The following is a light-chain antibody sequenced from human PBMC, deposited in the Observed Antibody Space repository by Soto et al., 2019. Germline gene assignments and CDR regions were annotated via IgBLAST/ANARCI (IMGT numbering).Light chain of an antibody. J-gene: IGKJ4*01. Sequence: DIQMTQSPSSVSASVGDRVTITCRASQGISNWLAWYQQQPGKAPKLLIYGASSLQSGVPSRFRGGGSATHFTLIISSLQPEDFATYYCQQTNTFLPLTFGGGTKVEI. CDR3: QQTNTFLPLT. V-gene: IGKV1-12*01. CDR2: GAS. CDR1: QGISNW.